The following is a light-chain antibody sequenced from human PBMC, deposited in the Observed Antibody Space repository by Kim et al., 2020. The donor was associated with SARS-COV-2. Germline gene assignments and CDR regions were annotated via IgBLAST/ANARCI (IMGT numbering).Light chain of an antibody. CDR1: TLPKQY. CDR3: QSADSSGAPYVV. CDR2: KDS. V-gene: IGLV3-25*03. Sequence: SYELTQPPSVSVSPGQTARITCSGDTLPKQYAYWYQEKPGQAPVLVIYKDSERPSGIPERFSGSSSGTTATLTISGVQAEDEAEYYCQSADSSGAPYVVFGGGTQLTVL. J-gene: IGLJ2*01.